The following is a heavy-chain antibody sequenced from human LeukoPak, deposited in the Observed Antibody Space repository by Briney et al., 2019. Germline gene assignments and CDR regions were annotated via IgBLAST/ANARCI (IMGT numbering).Heavy chain of an antibody. D-gene: IGHD4-17*01. Sequence: PSETLSLTCTVSGGSISSYYWSWIRQHPGKGLEWIGYIYYSGSTYYNPSLKSRVTISVDTSKNQFSLKLSSVTAADTAVYYCARDMGYGDYVHGHNWFDPWGQGTLVTVSS. V-gene: IGHV4-59*06. J-gene: IGHJ5*02. CDR2: IYYSGST. CDR1: GGSISSYY. CDR3: ARDMGYGDYVHGHNWFDP.